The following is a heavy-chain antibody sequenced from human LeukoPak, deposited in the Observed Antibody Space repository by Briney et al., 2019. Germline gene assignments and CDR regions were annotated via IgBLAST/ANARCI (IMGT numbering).Heavy chain of an antibody. Sequence: TGGSLRLSCAASGFTLSSYGMHWVRQAPGKGLEWVAVIWYDGGNKYYADSVKGRFTISRDNSKNTLYLQMNSLRAEDTAVYYCARDEFTVTTGVDYWGQGTLVTVSS. V-gene: IGHV3-33*01. D-gene: IGHD4-17*01. J-gene: IGHJ4*02. CDR1: GFTLSSYG. CDR2: IWYDGGNK. CDR3: ARDEFTVTTGVDY.